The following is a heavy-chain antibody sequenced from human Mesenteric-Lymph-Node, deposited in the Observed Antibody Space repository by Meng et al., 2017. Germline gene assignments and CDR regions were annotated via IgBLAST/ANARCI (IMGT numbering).Heavy chain of an antibody. CDR2: MNPNSGNT. D-gene: IGHD3-22*01. Sequence: ASVKVSCKASGYTFTGYYMHWVRQAPGQGLEWMGWMNPNSGNTGYAQKFQGRVTMTRNTSISTAYMELSSLRSDDTAVYFCARAYYYDNGAYRDADIFDMWGQGTMVTVSS. V-gene: IGHV1-8*02. CDR3: ARAYYYDNGAYRDADIFDM. CDR1: GYTFTGYY. J-gene: IGHJ3*02.